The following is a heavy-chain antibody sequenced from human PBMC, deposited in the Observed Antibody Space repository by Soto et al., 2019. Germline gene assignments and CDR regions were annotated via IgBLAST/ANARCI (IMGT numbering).Heavy chain of an antibody. V-gene: IGHV1-46*01. J-gene: IGHJ4*02. CDR3: ARDYLSSKLSLSYFDF. CDR1: GYSFISHY. Sequence: QVQLVQSGAEVTRPGASVKVSCKASGYSFISHYIHWVRQAPGQGLEWMGFINPRGGSATLAQKFQGRVTMTRDTSTSTVYMELTILRSEDAAVYYCARDYLSSKLSLSYFDFWGQGTLVTVSS. D-gene: IGHD2-2*01. CDR2: INPRGGSA.